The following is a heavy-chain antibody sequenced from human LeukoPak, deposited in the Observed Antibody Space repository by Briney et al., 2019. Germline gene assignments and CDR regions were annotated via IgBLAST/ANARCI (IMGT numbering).Heavy chain of an antibody. Sequence: SVKVSCKASGGTFSSYAISWVRQAPGQGLEWMGGTIPIFGTANYAQKFQGRVTITADESTSTAYMELSSLRSEDTAVYYCARNGRDTAMSYGMDVWGQGTTVTVSS. CDR1: GGTFSSYA. D-gene: IGHD5-18*01. V-gene: IGHV1-69*13. CDR2: TIPIFGTA. CDR3: ARNGRDTAMSYGMDV. J-gene: IGHJ6*02.